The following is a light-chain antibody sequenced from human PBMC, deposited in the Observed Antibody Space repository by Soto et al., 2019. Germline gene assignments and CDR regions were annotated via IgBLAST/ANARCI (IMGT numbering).Light chain of an antibody. J-gene: IGLJ2*01. Sequence: QSVLTQPASVSGAPGQRVTISCSGSSSNIGAGYDVHWYQQLPGTAPKLLIYGNTNRPSGVPDRFSGSKSGTSASLAITGLQAEDEAVYYCQTFDSSLSEVVFGGGTKVTVL. CDR2: GNT. CDR1: SSNIGAGYD. V-gene: IGLV1-40*01. CDR3: QTFDSSLSEVV.